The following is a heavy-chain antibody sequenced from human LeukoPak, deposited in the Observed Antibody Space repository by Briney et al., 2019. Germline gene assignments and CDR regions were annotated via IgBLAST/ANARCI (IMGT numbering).Heavy chain of an antibody. CDR3: ARPSGLRTFDI. Sequence: SETLSLTCTVSGASISSYYWSWIRQPPGKRLEWIGYIYYSGSANYNPSLKSRVTISVDTSKNQFSLKLSSVTAADTAVYYCARPSGLRTFDIWGQGTMVTVSS. CDR2: IYYSGSA. V-gene: IGHV4-59*08. CDR1: GASISSYY. J-gene: IGHJ3*02. D-gene: IGHD4-17*01.